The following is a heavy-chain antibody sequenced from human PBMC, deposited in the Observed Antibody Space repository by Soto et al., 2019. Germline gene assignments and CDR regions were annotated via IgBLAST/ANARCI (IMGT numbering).Heavy chain of an antibody. D-gene: IGHD3-22*01. Sequence: SETLSLTCTVSGGSISSYYWSWIRQPPGKGLEWIGYIYYSGSTNYNPSLKSRVTISVDTSKNQFSLKLSSVTAAATAVYYCARAIERDYYDSSGSGRFDPWGQGTLVTVSS. CDR1: GGSISSYY. V-gene: IGHV4-59*01. J-gene: IGHJ5*02. CDR2: IYYSGST. CDR3: ARAIERDYYDSSGSGRFDP.